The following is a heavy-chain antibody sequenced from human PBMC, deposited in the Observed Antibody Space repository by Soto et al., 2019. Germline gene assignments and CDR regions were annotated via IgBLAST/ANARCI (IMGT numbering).Heavy chain of an antibody. V-gene: IGHV4-31*03. CDR3: AREGQSAPNCYVMDV. J-gene: IGHJ6*02. CDR1: GGSISSGGYY. Sequence: SETLSLTCTVSGGSISSGGYYWSWIRQHPGKGLEWIGYIYYSGSTYYNPSLKSRVTISVDTSKNQFSLKLSSVTAADTAGYYCAREGQSAPNCYVMDVWGQGTTVTVS. CDR2: IYYSGST.